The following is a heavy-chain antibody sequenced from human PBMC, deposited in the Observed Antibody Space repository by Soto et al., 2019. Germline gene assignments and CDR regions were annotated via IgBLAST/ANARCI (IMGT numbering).Heavy chain of an antibody. V-gene: IGHV3-23*01. CDR2: ITGSGGST. CDR1: GFSFSKYA. D-gene: IGHD2-8*02. J-gene: IGHJ4*02. CDR3: AKDPGSGGVYDY. Sequence: DVQLLESGGGLVQPGGSLRLSCAASGFSFSKYAMIWVRQAPGKGQEWVSGITGSGGSTYYADSVKGRFTISRDNSKNTLYLQMNSLRAEDTAVYYCAKDPGSGGVYDYWGQGTLVTVSS.